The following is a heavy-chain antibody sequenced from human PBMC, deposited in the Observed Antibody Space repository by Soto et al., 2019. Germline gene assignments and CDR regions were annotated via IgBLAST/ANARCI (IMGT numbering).Heavy chain of an antibody. D-gene: IGHD3-10*01. Sequence: QVQLQQWGAGLLKPSETMSLTCAVYGGSFTGYYWSGILQPPGKGLEWIGDINHSGSTNYNPSLKSRVTVSVDTSKNQFSLKLSSVTAADTAVYYCAYSPLIWFGELFNYFHYWGQGTLVTVSS. V-gene: IGHV4-34*01. CDR2: INHSGST. CDR3: AYSPLIWFGELFNYFHY. J-gene: IGHJ4*02. CDR1: GGSFTGYY.